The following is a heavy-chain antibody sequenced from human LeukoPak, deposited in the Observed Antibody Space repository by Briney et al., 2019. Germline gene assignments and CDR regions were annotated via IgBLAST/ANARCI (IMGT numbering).Heavy chain of an antibody. CDR3: ARDRPYVVSNWFDP. CDR1: GFTFDDYG. V-gene: IGHV3-20*04. CDR2: INWNGGIT. D-gene: IGHD2-15*01. J-gene: IGHJ5*02. Sequence: GGSLRLSCAASGFTFDDYGMNWVRQAPGKGLEWVSSINWNGGITGYADSVKGRFTISRDNGKNSLYLQMNSLRAEDTAVYYCARDRPYVVSNWFDPWGQGTLVTVSS.